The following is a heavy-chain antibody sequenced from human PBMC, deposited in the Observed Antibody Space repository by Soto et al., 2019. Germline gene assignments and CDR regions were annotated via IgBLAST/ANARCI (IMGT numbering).Heavy chain of an antibody. CDR1: GFPFSSYG. CDR2: ISYDGSNK. Sequence: QVPLVESGGGVVQPGRSLRLSCAASGFPFSSYGMHWVRQAPGQGLEGVAVISYDGSNKYYADSVKGRFTISRDNSKNTLYLKMNSLRAEDTSVYYCAPWFGAFDYWGQGTLVTVSS. J-gene: IGHJ4*02. CDR3: APWFGAFDY. V-gene: IGHV3-30*03. D-gene: IGHD3-10*01.